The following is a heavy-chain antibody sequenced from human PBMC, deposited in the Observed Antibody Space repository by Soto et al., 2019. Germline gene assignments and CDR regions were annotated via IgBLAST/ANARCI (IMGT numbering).Heavy chain of an antibody. CDR1: GYTFTSYY. D-gene: IGHD4-4*01. CDR3: ARDDYSNPDVWPTYYYYYYFMYV. Sequence: ASVKVSCKASGYTFTSYYMHWVRQAPGQGLEWMGIINPSGGSTSYAQKFQGRVTMTRDTSTSTVYMELSSLRSEDTAVYYCARDDYSNPDVWPTYYYYYYFMYVSGRGTTDIGSS. J-gene: IGHJ6*03. V-gene: IGHV1-46*03. CDR2: INPSGGST.